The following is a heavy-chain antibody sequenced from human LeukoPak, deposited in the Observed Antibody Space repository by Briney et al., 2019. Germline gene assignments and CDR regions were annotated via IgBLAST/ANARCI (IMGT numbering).Heavy chain of an antibody. CDR2: FDPEDGET. D-gene: IGHD6-13*01. J-gene: IGHJ4*02. CDR3: ATVFEGSAAGDY. CDR1: GYTLTELS. V-gene: IGHV1-24*01. Sequence: ASVKVSCKVSGYTLTELSMHWVRQAPGKGLEWMGGFDPEDGETIYAQKFQGRVTMTEDTSTDTAYVELSSLRSEDTAVYYCATVFEGSAAGDYWGQGTLVTVSS.